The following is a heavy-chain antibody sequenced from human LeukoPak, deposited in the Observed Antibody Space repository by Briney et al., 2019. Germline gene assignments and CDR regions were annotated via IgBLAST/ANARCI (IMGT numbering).Heavy chain of an antibody. CDR2: ITGSGGST. V-gene: IGHV3-23*01. Sequence: GGSLRLSCAASGFTFSSYAMSWVRQAPGKGLEWVSAITGSGGSTYYADSVKGRFTISRDNSKNTLYLQMNSLRVEDTALYYCAKDVANTSCFDYWGQGTLVTVSS. CDR3: AKDVANTSCFDY. D-gene: IGHD2-2*01. J-gene: IGHJ4*02. CDR1: GFTFSSYA.